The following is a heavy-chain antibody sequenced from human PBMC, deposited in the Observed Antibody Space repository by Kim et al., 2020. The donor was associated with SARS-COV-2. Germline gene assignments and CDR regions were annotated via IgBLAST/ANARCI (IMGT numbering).Heavy chain of an antibody. CDR2: INAGNGNT. CDR1: GYTFTSYA. J-gene: IGHJ6*02. Sequence: ASVKVSCKASGYTFTSYAMHWVRQAPGQRLEWMGWINAGNGNTKYSQKFQGRVTITRDTSASTAYMELSSLRSEDTAVYYCARDGSWISSLYSDYYYGMDVWGQGTTVTVSS. CDR3: ARDGSWISSLYSDYYYGMDV. V-gene: IGHV1-3*01. D-gene: IGHD6-13*01.